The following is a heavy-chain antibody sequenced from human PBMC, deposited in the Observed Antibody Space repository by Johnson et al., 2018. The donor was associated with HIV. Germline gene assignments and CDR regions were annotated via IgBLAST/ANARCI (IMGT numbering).Heavy chain of an antibody. V-gene: IGHV3-30*04. J-gene: IGHJ3*02. D-gene: IGHD6-13*01. Sequence: QVQLVESGGGVVQPGRSLRLSCAASGFTFSSYAMHWVRQAPGPGLEWVAVISYDGSNKYYADSVKGRFTISRDNSKNTLYLQMNSLRAEDTAVYYCAYGYSSSWGGLGHAFDIWGQGTMVTVSS. CDR1: GFTFSSYA. CDR3: AYGYSSSWGGLGHAFDI. CDR2: ISYDGSNK.